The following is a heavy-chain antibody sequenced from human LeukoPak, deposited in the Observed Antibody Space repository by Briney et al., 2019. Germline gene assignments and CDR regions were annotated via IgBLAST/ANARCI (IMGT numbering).Heavy chain of an antibody. CDR2: IRSYNGNT. CDR1: GYTFTSYG. CDR3: ARDTHYDSSGYDY. Sequence: ASVNVSCKASGYTFTSYGISWVRQAPGQGLEWMGWIRSYNGNTNYAQKLQGRVTMTTDTYTSTAYMELRSLRSDDTAVYYCARDTHYDSSGYDYWGQGTLVTVSS. V-gene: IGHV1-18*01. J-gene: IGHJ4*02. D-gene: IGHD3-22*01.